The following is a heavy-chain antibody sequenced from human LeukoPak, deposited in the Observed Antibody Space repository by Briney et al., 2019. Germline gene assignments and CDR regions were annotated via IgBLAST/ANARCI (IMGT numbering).Heavy chain of an antibody. V-gene: IGHV3-64D*06. Sequence: PGGSLRLSCSASGFTFTSHVMHWVRQAPGKGLQYVSGMSMNVQTTYYAGSVKGRFTISRDSSKNTVYLQMNSLTAEDTAVYYCVREGLERRTNFDYWGQGTLVSVSS. CDR1: GFTFTSHV. J-gene: IGHJ4*02. CDR3: VREGLERRTNFDY. D-gene: IGHD1-1*01. CDR2: MSMNVQTT.